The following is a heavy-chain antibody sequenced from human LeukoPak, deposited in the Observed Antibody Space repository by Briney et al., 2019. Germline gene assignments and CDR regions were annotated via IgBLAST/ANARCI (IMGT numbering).Heavy chain of an antibody. CDR1: GGSFSGYY. V-gene: IGHV4-34*01. D-gene: IGHD5-24*01. J-gene: IGHJ4*02. CDR2: INHSGST. Sequence: LETLSLTCAVYGGSFSGYYWSWIRQPPGKGLEWIGEINHSGSTNYNPSLKSRVTISVDTSKNQFSLKLSSVTAADTAVYYCRWLQLSFDYWGQGTLVTVSS. CDR3: RWLQLSFDY.